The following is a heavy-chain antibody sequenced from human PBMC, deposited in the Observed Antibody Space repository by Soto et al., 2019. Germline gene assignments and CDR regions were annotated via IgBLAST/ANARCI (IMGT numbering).Heavy chain of an antibody. CDR1: GFTFDDYA. CDR2: ISWNSGSI. V-gene: IGHV3-9*01. D-gene: IGHD2-15*01. Sequence: GGSLRLSCAASGFTFDDYAMHWVRQAPGKGLEWVSGISWNSGSIGYANSVKGRFTISRDNAKNSLYLQMNSLRAEDTALYYCAKDLTPSGYCSGGSCHGDAFDIWGQGTMVTVSS. CDR3: AKDLTPSGYCSGGSCHGDAFDI. J-gene: IGHJ3*02.